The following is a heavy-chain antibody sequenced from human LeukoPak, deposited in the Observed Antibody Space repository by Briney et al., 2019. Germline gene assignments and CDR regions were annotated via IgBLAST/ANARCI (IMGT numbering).Heavy chain of an antibody. CDR2: IVVGSGNT. V-gene: IGHV1-58*01. CDR1: GFTFTSSA. Sequence: SVKVSCKASGFTFTSSAVQWVRQARGQRLEWIGWIVVGSGNTDYAQKFRERVTITRDMSTSTAYMELSSLRSEDTAVYYCAAGCSSTSCSIYYYYMDVWGKGTTVTVSS. J-gene: IGHJ6*03. D-gene: IGHD2-2*01. CDR3: AAGCSSTSCSIYYYYMDV.